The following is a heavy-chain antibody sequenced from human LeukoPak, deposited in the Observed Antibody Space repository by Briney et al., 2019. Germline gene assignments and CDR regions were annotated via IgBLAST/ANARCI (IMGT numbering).Heavy chain of an antibody. CDR3: ARGRPHGNDY. D-gene: IGHD4-23*01. Sequence: GGSLRLSCAASGFTFSSHWMHWVRQAPGKGLVWVSRINSDGSSISYADSVKGRFTISRDNAKNTLYLQMNSLRVEDTAVYYCARGRPHGNDYWGQGTLVTVSS. CDR1: GFTFSSHW. J-gene: IGHJ4*02. CDR2: INSDGSSI. V-gene: IGHV3-74*01.